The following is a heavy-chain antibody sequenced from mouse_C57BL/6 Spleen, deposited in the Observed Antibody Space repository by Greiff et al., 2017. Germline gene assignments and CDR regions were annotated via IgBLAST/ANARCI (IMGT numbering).Heavy chain of an antibody. J-gene: IGHJ3*01. Sequence: QVQLQQSGPELVKPGASVKLSCKASGYAFSSSWMNWVKQRPGKGLEWIGRIYPGDGDTNYNGKFKGKATLTADKSSSTAYMQLSSLTSEDSAVYFCARKDSSGSWFAYWGQGTLVTVSA. CDR1: GYAFSSSW. CDR3: ARKDSSGSWFAY. V-gene: IGHV1-82*01. CDR2: IYPGDGDT. D-gene: IGHD3-2*02.